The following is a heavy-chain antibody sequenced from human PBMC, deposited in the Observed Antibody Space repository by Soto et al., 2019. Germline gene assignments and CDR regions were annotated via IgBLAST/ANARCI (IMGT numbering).Heavy chain of an antibody. CDR3: AKDSPDYDFWSGYQNNFDY. V-gene: IGHV3-23*01. D-gene: IGHD3-3*01. J-gene: IGHJ4*02. CDR1: GFTFSSYA. CDR2: ISGSGGST. Sequence: GGSLRLSCAASGFTFSSYAMSWVRQAPGKGLEWVSAISGSGGSTYYADSVKGRFTISRDNSKNTLYLQMSSLRAEDTAVYYCAKDSPDYDFWSGYQNNFDYWGQGTLVTVSS.